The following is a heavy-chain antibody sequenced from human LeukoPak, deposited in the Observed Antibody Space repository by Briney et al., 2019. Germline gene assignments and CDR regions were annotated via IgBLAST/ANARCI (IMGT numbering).Heavy chain of an antibody. Sequence: PGRSLRLSCAASGSTFSSYAMHWVRQAPGKGLEWVAVMSFDGTHIYYADSVKGRFTISRDNSKNTLYLQMNSLRAEDTAVYYCARCSGYGMDVWGQGTTVTVSS. CDR1: GSTFSSYA. D-gene: IGHD3-10*02. CDR3: ARCSGYGMDV. J-gene: IGHJ6*02. V-gene: IGHV3-30-3*01. CDR2: MSFDGTHI.